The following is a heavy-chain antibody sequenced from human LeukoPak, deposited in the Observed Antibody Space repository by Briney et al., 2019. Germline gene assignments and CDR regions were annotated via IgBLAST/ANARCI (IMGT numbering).Heavy chain of an antibody. D-gene: IGHD3-22*01. CDR1: GGSISSYY. J-gene: IGHJ3*02. Sequence: SETLSLTCTVSGGSISSYYWSWIRQPPGKGLEWIGYIYYSGSTNYNPSLKSRVTISVDTSKNQFSLKLSSVTAADTAVYYCARHRVVITGGDAFDIWGQGTMVTVSS. CDR2: IYYSGST. CDR3: ARHRVVITGGDAFDI. V-gene: IGHV4-59*08.